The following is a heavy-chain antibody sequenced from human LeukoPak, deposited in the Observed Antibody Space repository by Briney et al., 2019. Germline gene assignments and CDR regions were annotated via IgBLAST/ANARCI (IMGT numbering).Heavy chain of an antibody. CDR1: GFTFSRYW. CDR2: INYDGSEK. V-gene: IGHV3-7*04. CDR3: ARWGQHCVGDSCSLYCYGMDV. Sequence: PGRSLRLSCAASGFTFSRYWMTWVRQAPGKGLEWVANINYDGSEKYYADSLKGRFTISRDNANNSLSLQMNTLRGEDTGVYYCARWGQHCVGDSCSLYCYGMDVWGHGSSVTVS. D-gene: IGHD2-21*01. J-gene: IGHJ6*02.